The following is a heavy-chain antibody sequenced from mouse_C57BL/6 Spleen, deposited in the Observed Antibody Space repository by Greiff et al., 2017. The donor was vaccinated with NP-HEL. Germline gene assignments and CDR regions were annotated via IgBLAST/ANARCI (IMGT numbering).Heavy chain of an antibody. CDR3: ARDRDGYYGAMDY. J-gene: IGHJ4*01. V-gene: IGHV5-16*01. Sequence: EVNVVESEGGLVQPGSSMKLSCTASGFTFSDYYMAWVRQVPEKGLEWVANINYDGSSTYYLDSLKSRFIISRDNAKNILYLQMSSLKSEDTATYYCARDRDGYYGAMDYWGQGTSVTVSS. CDR1: GFTFSDYY. CDR2: INYDGSST. D-gene: IGHD2-3*01.